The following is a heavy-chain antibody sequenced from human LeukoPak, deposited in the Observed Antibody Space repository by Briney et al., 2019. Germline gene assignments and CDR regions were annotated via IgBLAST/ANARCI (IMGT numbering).Heavy chain of an antibody. CDR3: ASHVHMLYYFDY. J-gene: IGHJ4*02. V-gene: IGHV3-21*01. CDR1: GFTFSSYS. D-gene: IGHD2-8*01. CDR2: ISSSSSYI. Sequence: GGSLRLSCAASGFTFSSYSMNWVRQAPGKGLEWVSSISSSSSYIYYADSVKGRFTISRDNAKNSLYLQMNSLRAEDTAVYYCASHVHMLYYFDYWGQGTLVTVSS.